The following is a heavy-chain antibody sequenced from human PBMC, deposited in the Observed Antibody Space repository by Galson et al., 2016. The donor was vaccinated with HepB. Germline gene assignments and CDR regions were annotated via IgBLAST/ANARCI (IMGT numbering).Heavy chain of an antibody. V-gene: IGHV3-48*03. J-gene: IGHJ6*02. CDR1: GFTLSRYE. CDR2: ISSSETTI. D-gene: IGHD3-10*01. Sequence: SLRLSCAASGFTLSRYEMNWVRQAPGKGLEWVSYISSSETTIYYADSVKGRFTISRDNAKNSLYLQMNSLRAEDTALYFCARVLFGSGSYWCLDVWGQGTTVTVSS. CDR3: ARVLFGSGSYWCLDV.